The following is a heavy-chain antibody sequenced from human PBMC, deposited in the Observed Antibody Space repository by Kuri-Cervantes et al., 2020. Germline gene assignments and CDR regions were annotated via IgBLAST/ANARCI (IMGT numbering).Heavy chain of an antibody. V-gene: IGHV5-51*01. D-gene: IGHD3-22*01. J-gene: IGHJ4*02. CDR1: GYSSTSYW. CDR2: IYPGDSDT. Sequence: GESLKISCKGSGYSSTSYWIGWVRQMPGKGLEWMGIIYPGDSDTRYSPSFQGQVTISADKSISTAYLQWSSLKASDTAMYYCARRTYYYDSSGYPDYWGQGTLVTVSS. CDR3: ARRTYYYDSSGYPDY.